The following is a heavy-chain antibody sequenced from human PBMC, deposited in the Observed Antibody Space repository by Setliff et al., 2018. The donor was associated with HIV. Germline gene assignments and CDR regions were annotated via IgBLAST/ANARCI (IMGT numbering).Heavy chain of an antibody. CDR1: GYTFTSYY. Sequence: ASVKVSCKASGYTFTSYYMHWVRQAPGQGLEWMGIINPTGGSTTYAQKFQGRVTMTRDTSTSTVYMELRSLRSEDTAVYYCARDPYYVWGSPSNWFDPWGQGTLVTVSS. CDR3: ARDPYYVWGSPSNWFDP. J-gene: IGHJ5*02. CDR2: INPTGGST. V-gene: IGHV1-46*03. D-gene: IGHD3-16*01.